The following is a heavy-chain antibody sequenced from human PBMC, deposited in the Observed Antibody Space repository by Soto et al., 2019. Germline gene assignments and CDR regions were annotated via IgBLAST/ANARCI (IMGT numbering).Heavy chain of an antibody. CDR1: EFTFDDNA. CDR3: AISQDRGGRTTFIY. Sequence: PGGSLRLSCAVSEFTFDDNAMHWVRQAPEKGLEWVSGINWKSDIGYADSVKGRFTTSRDNAENSLYLQMNSLRAEDTALYYCAISQDRGGRTTFIYWGQGTQVTVSS. D-gene: IGHD3-16*01. V-gene: IGHV3-9*01. J-gene: IGHJ4*02. CDR2: INWKSDI.